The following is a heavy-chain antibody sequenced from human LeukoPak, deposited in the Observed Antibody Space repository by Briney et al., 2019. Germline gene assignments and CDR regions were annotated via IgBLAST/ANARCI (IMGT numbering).Heavy chain of an antibody. D-gene: IGHD5-18*01. J-gene: IGHJ4*02. CDR3: ARTVGGSSYGYPNYYFDY. V-gene: IGHV1-18*01. CDR1: GYNFSTYA. CDR2: ISAFNGKP. Sequence: ASVKVSCKASGYNFSTYAITWVRQVPGQAPEWMGWISAFNGKPNYARKLQGRVTMTTDTSTRTAYMDVRSLRSDDTAMYYCARTVGGSSYGYPNYYFDYWGQGTLVTVSS.